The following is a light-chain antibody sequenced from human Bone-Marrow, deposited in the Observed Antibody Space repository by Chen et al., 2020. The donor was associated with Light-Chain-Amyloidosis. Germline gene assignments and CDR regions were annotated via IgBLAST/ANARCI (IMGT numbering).Light chain of an antibody. CDR2: EVT. CDR3: SSYTITNTLV. CDR1: SSDVVGDNH. V-gene: IGLV2-14*01. J-gene: IGLJ1*01. Sequence: QSALTHPPPVSGSAGQSLPISSTGTSSDVVGDNHVSWYQQHPDTAPKLMIYEVTNRPSWVPDRFSGSKSDNTASLTISGLQTEGEADYFCSSYTITNTLVFGSGTRVTVL.